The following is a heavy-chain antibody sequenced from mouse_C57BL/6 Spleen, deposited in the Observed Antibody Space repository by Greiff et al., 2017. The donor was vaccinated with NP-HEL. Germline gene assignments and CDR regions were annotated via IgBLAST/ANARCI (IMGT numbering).Heavy chain of an antibody. J-gene: IGHJ1*03. CDR2: IDPSDSYT. CDR3: ARELPDV. D-gene: IGHD1-1*01. V-gene: IGHV1-69*01. CDR1: GYTFTSYW. Sequence: VQLQQPGAELVMPGASVKLSCKASGYTFTSYWMHWVKQRPGQGLEWIGEIDPSDSYTNYNQKFKGKSTLTVDKSSSTAYMQLSSLTSEDSAVYYCARELPDVWGTGTTVTVSS.